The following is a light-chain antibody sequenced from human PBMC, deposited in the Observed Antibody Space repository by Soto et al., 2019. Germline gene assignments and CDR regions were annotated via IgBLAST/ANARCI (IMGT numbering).Light chain of an antibody. CDR2: GAS. Sequence: EVVMTQSPATLSLSPGERGTLSCRASQSVSSSYLAWYQQKPGQAPRLLIYGASSRATGIPDRFSGSGSGTDFTLTITRLEPEDFAVFYCQQYGSSEIIFGQGTRLEIK. CDR3: QQYGSSEII. J-gene: IGKJ5*01. V-gene: IGKV3-20*01. CDR1: QSVSSSY.